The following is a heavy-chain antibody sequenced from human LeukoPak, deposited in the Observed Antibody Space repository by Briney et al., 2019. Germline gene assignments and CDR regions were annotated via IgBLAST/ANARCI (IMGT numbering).Heavy chain of an antibody. J-gene: IGHJ5*02. CDR3: ARYSMVRGVMVSWFDP. D-gene: IGHD3-10*01. Sequence: VSVKVSCKASGYTFTSYDINWVRQAPGQGLEWMGWMNPNSGNTGYAQKFQGRVTMTRNTSISTAYMELSSLRSEDTAVYYCARYSMVRGVMVSWFDPWGQGTLVTVSS. V-gene: IGHV1-8*01. CDR1: GYTFTSYD. CDR2: MNPNSGNT.